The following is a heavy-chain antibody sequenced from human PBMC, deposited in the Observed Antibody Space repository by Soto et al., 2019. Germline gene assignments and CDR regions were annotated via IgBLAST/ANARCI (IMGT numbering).Heavy chain of an antibody. CDR2: ISVSGGST. CDR1: GFTFSNYA. Sequence: EVQLLESGGGLVQPGGSLRLSCAASGFTFSNYAMSWVRQAPGKGLEWVSGISVSGGSTYYADSVKGRFTISRDIAKNTLYLQMNSLRADDTAVYYCAKQQLVRYFNYWGQGTLVTVSS. CDR3: AKQQLVRYFNY. V-gene: IGHV3-23*01. D-gene: IGHD6-13*01. J-gene: IGHJ4*02.